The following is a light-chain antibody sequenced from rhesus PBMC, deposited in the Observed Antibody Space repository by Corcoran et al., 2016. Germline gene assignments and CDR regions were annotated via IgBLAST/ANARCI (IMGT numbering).Light chain of an antibody. CDR2: GAS. CDR3: DQHISGYS. V-gene: IGKV3-10*01. Sequence: QVILTQSPATLSLSPGERATLSCRFSQRVSSYLAWYQQKPGQAPRLLIYGASSRATGIPDRLSGSGSGTDFTRTIRRLEPEDVEVYHCDQHISGYSFGQGTKVEIK. J-gene: IGKJ2*01. CDR1: QRVSSY.